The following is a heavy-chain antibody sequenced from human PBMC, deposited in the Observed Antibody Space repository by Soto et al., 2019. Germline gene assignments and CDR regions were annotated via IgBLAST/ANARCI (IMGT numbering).Heavy chain of an antibody. D-gene: IGHD5-18*01. CDR3: ARENGSSYGHHRYWYFDL. Sequence: QLQLQESGPGLVKPSETLSLTCTVSGGSISSSSYYWGWIRQPPGKGLEWIGSIYYSGSTYYNPSLKSRVTISVDTSKNQFSLKLSSVTAADTAVYYCARENGSSYGHHRYWYFDLWGRGTLVTVSS. J-gene: IGHJ2*01. CDR1: GGSISSSSYY. V-gene: IGHV4-39*02. CDR2: IYYSGST.